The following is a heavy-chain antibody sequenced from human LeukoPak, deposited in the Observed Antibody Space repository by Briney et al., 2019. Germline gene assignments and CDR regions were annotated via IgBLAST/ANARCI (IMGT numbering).Heavy chain of an antibody. V-gene: IGHV1-2*02. CDR3: ARGLRAGALDI. CDR2: INPNSGGT. Sequence: ASVKVSCKASGYAFTGYYMHWVRQAPGQGLEWMGWINPNSGGTNYAQKFQGRVTMTRDTSISTAYMELRRLRYDDTAVHYCARGLRAGALDIWGQGTMVTVSS. CDR1: GYAFTGYY. D-gene: IGHD2-2*01. J-gene: IGHJ3*02.